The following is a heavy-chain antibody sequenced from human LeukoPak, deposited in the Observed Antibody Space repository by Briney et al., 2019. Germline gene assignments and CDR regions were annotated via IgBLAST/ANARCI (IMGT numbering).Heavy chain of an antibody. CDR3: ARLPGYDFWSGSQPQSYYFDH. Sequence: SETLSLTCAVYGGTFSGYYWSWIRQPPGKGLEWIGEINHRGSTNYNPSLKSRVTISVDTFKNQFSLKLSSVTAADTAVYYCARLPGYDFWSGSQPQSYYFDHWGQGTLVTVSS. CDR2: INHRGST. CDR1: GGTFSGYY. J-gene: IGHJ4*02. V-gene: IGHV4-34*01. D-gene: IGHD3-3*01.